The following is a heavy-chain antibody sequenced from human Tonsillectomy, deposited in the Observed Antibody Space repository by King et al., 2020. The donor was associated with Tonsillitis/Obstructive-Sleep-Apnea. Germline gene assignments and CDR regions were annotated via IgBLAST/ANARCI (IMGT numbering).Heavy chain of an antibody. J-gene: IGHJ4*02. CDR3: ARDMXGXYYAGSDY. CDR1: GFTVSSNY. Sequence: QLVQSGGGLIQPGGSLRLSCAASGFTVSSNYMSWVRQAPGKXXEWVSXIXSGGSTYYADSVXGXFTISXDNYKNTXYXQINSLRXEDTAVYYCARDMXGXYYAGSDYXGQXXLXTVXS. CDR2: IXSGGST. V-gene: IGHV3-53*01. D-gene: IGHD1-26*01.